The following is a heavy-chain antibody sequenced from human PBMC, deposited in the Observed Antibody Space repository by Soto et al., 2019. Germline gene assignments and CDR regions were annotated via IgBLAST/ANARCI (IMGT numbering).Heavy chain of an antibody. J-gene: IGHJ4*02. CDR3: ARSEATGLDY. Sequence: SETLSLTCNVSGGSIRTSYWTWIRQPPGKGLEWIGYIYHTGFTHYNPSLGGRATISVDTSKSQFSLRLSSVTAADTAVYYCARSEATGLDYWGQGTLVTVS. D-gene: IGHD1-26*01. V-gene: IGHV4-59*08. CDR2: IYHTGFT. CDR1: GGSIRTSY.